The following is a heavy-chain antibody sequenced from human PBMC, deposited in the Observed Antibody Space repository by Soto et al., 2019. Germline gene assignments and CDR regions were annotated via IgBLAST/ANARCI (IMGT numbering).Heavy chain of an antibody. Sequence: ASVKVSCKASGYTFTRHYIYWVRQAPGEGLQWMGFINPSGGSPVYPQKFQGTVTMTSDTSTNTVYMELSSLRSEDTGVYYCAGSRATGASEGFDNWGQGTMVTVAS. V-gene: IGHV1-46*01. CDR1: GYTFTRHY. J-gene: IGHJ3*02. CDR3: AGSRATGASEGFDN. D-gene: IGHD2-8*02. CDR2: INPSGGSP.